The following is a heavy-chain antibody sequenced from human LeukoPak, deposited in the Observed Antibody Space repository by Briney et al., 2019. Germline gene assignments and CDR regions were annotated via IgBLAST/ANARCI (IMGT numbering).Heavy chain of an antibody. J-gene: IGHJ5*02. V-gene: IGHV3-23*01. CDR1: ALTFSSNA. D-gene: IGHD2-2*02. CDR2: ISGSGGST. CDR3: AKDLCSSTSCYTANWFDP. Sequence: AGSLRLSCAASALTFSSNAMSWVRQAPGKGLEWVSAISGSGGSTYYADSVKGRLTISRDNSKNTLYLQMNSLRAEDTAVYYCAKDLCSSTSCYTANWFDPWGQGTLVTVSS.